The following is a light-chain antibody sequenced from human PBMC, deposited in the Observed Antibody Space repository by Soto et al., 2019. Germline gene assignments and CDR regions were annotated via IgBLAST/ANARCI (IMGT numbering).Light chain of an antibody. J-gene: IGLJ1*01. CDR1: RSDIGSNS. CDR2: NNN. V-gene: IGLV1-44*01. CDR3: AAWGGSLNGPV. Sequence: QSVLPQPPPGSGTPGQPAIISCFGSRSDIGSNSVNWCQHLPGTAPKLLIYNNNQRPSGVPDRFSGSKSGTSASLAIGGLQAGDEADYYCAAWGGSLNGPVFGTGTKVTGL.